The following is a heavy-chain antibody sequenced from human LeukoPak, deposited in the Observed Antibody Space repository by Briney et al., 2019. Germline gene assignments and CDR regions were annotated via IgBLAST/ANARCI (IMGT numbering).Heavy chain of an antibody. J-gene: IGHJ6*03. CDR1: GYTFTGYY. Sequence: ASVKVSCKASGYTFTGYYMHWVRQAPGQGLEWMGWINPNSGGTKYAQKFQGRVTMTRDTSISTAYMELSRLRSDDTAVYYCARSYYYGSGSIYYYYMDVWGKGTTVTVSS. CDR3: ARSYYYGSGSIYYYYMDV. CDR2: INPNSGGT. V-gene: IGHV1-2*02. D-gene: IGHD3-10*01.